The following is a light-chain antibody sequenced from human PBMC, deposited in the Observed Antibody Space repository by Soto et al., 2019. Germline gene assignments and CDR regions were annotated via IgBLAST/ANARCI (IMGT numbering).Light chain of an antibody. Sequence: QSVLTQPPSVSAAPGQRVTISCSGNSSNVGDNFVSWYQQPPEAAPKLLIYDNHKRPSGIPDRFSGSKSGTSATLGITGLQMGDEADYYCATWDGSLSVVVFGGGTKLTV. CDR2: DNH. CDR1: SSNVGDNF. J-gene: IGLJ3*02. V-gene: IGLV1-51*01. CDR3: ATWDGSLSVVV.